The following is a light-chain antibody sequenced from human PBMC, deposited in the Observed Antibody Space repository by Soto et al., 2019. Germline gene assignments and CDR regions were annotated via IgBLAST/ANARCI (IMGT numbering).Light chain of an antibody. J-gene: IGKJ5*01. V-gene: IGKV1-33*01. Sequence: DIQMTQSPSSLYASGGDRVTITCQASQDISNYLNWYQQKPGKAPKLLIYDASNLETGVPSRFSGSGSGTDFTFTISSLQPEDMATYYCQQYVNLPPITVGQGTRLEIK. CDR3: QQYVNLPPIT. CDR2: DAS. CDR1: QDISNY.